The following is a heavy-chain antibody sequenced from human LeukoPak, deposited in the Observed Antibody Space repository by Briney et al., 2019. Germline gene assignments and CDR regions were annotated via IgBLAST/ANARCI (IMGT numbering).Heavy chain of an antibody. J-gene: IGHJ4*02. CDR1: GFTFSSFG. D-gene: IGHD3-16*01. V-gene: IGHV3-30*19. Sequence: PGGSLRLSCAASGFTFSSFGMHWVRQAPGKGLEWVAVISYDGSNKYYADSVKGRFTISRDNSKNTLYLQMNSLRAEDTAVYYCARVEGGGAVTDHEYFDYWGQGTLVTVSS. CDR2: ISYDGSNK. CDR3: ARVEGGGAVTDHEYFDY.